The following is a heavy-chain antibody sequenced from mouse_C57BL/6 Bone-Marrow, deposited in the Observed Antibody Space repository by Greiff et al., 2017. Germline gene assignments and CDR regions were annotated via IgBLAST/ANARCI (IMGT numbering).Heavy chain of an antibody. D-gene: IGHD2-4*01. CDR1: GYTFTNSW. CDR2: IYPGGGYT. V-gene: IGHV1-63*01. Sequence: QFQLQQSGAELVRPGTSVKMSCKAPGYTFTNSWIGGAKQRPGHGLEWLGDIYPGGGYTNYNEKFKGKATLTADKASSTAYMQFSSLTSEDSAIYYCARSGLRRTEYYFDYWGQGTTLTVSS. J-gene: IGHJ2*01. CDR3: ARSGLRRTEYYFDY.